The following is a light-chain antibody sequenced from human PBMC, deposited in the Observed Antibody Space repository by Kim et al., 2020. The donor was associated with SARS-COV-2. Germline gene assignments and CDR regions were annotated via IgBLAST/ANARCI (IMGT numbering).Light chain of an antibody. CDR1: RSKIGTGYD. V-gene: IGLV1-40*01. CDR3: QSYDNNMSGWI. CDR2: HNT. Sequence: VTISGTGSRSKIGTGYDVHWYQQLPGTAPKLFIYHNTNRPSGVPDRFSGSKSGTSASLAITGLQAEDEADYYCQSYDNNMSGWIFGGGTQLTVL. J-gene: IGLJ2*01.